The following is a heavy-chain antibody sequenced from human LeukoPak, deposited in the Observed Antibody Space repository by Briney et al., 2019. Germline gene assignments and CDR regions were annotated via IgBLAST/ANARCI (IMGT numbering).Heavy chain of an antibody. Sequence: GGSLRLSCAASGFTFSSYAMSWVRQAPGKGLEWVSAISGSGGSTYYADSVKGRFTIPRDNSKNTLYLQMNGLRAEDTAVYYCAKDLYYDSSGYSAKAYWGQGTLVTVSS. CDR3: AKDLYYDSSGYSAKAY. J-gene: IGHJ4*02. CDR2: ISGSGGST. V-gene: IGHV3-23*01. CDR1: GFTFSSYA. D-gene: IGHD3-22*01.